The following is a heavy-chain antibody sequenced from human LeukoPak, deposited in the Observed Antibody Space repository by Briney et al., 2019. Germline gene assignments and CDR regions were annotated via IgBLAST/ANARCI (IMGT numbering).Heavy chain of an antibody. D-gene: IGHD2-2*01. Sequence: PGGSLRLSCAASGFVFSSLDMGWVRQTPGKGLEWVSAITNSGGGTFYADSVKGRFTVSRDNSKNTLYLQVNSLRAEDTAVFYCAKGVISSAAGLDYWGQGTLVTVSS. CDR1: GFVFSSLD. CDR3: AKGVISSAAGLDY. J-gene: IGHJ4*02. CDR2: ITNSGGGT. V-gene: IGHV3-23*01.